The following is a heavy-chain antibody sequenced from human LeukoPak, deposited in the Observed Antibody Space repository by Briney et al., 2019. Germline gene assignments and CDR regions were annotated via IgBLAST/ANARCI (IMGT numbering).Heavy chain of an antibody. D-gene: IGHD3-10*01. CDR3: ARFDCDGSGDP. CDR2: IYYSGTS. CDR1: VGSICSSSYY. V-gene: IGHV4-39*01. J-gene: IGHJ5*02. Sequence: PSETLSLTCTLSVGSICSSSYYGGWICRPPGEGLEWIRSIYYSGTSYYHPSHKRRVTISVDTTKNQFSLKLSSVTAAATAVYYCARFDCDGSGDPWGQGTLVTVSS.